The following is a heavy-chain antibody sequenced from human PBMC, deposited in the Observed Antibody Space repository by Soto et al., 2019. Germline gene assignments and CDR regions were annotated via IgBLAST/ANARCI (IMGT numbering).Heavy chain of an antibody. CDR1: GGSISSGDYH. CDR3: AREPQGFYYDSSGFENDY. CDR2: IYYTGST. D-gene: IGHD3-22*01. Sequence: PSETLSLTCTVSGGSISSGDYHWSWIRQPPGKGLEWIGYIYYTGSTYYNPSLKSRVTMSVDTSKNQFSLSLSSVTAADTAVYYCAREPQGFYYDSSGFENDYWGQGALVTVSS. V-gene: IGHV4-30-4*02. J-gene: IGHJ4*02.